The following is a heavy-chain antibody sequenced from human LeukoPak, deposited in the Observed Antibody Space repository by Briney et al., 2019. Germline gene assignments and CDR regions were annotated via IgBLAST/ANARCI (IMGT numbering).Heavy chain of an antibody. Sequence: SETLSLTCTVSGGSISSYYWSWIRQPPGKGLEWIGYIYYSGSTNYNPSLKSRVTISVDTSKNQFSLKLSSVTAADTAVYYCARGFDYYYYYMDVWGKGTTVTVSS. CDR1: GGSISSYY. V-gene: IGHV4-59*01. J-gene: IGHJ6*03. CDR3: ARGFDYYYYYMDV. CDR2: IYYSGST. D-gene: IGHD3-16*01.